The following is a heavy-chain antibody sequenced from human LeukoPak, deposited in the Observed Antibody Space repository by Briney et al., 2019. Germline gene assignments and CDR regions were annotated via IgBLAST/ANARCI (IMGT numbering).Heavy chain of an antibody. CDR1: GFTFSSYS. Sequence: GGSLRLSCAAPGFTFSSYSMNWVRQAPGKGLEWVSSISSSSSYICYADSVKGRFTISRDNAKNSLYLQMNSLRAEDTAVYYCARDGYGDYVFDYWGQGTLVTVSS. CDR3: ARDGYGDYVFDY. J-gene: IGHJ4*02. CDR2: ISSSSSYI. V-gene: IGHV3-21*01. D-gene: IGHD4-17*01.